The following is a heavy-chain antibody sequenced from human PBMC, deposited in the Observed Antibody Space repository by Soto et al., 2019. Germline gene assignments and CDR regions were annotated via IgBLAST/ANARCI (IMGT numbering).Heavy chain of an antibody. CDR1: GGSISSGDYY. Sequence: PSETLSLTCTVSGGSISSGDYYWSWIRQPPGKGLEWIGYIYYSGSTYYNPSLKSRVTISVDTSKNQFSLKLSSVTAADTAVYYCARVGRWLQSRGMDVWGQGTTVTVSS. V-gene: IGHV4-30-4*01. J-gene: IGHJ6*02. D-gene: IGHD5-12*01. CDR3: ARVGRWLQSRGMDV. CDR2: IYYSGST.